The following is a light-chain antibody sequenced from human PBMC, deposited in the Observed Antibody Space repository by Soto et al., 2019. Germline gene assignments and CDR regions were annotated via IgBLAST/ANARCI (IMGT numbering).Light chain of an antibody. V-gene: IGKV3-20*01. CDR2: GAG. CDR1: QSVSSSY. CDR3: QQYGISPYT. Sequence: EIVLTQSPGTLSFSPGERATLSCRASQSVSSSYLAWYQQKPGQAPRLLIYGAGSRASGIPARFSGSGSGTDFTLTVSRLEPEDFAVYYCQQYGISPYTFGQGTKLEIK. J-gene: IGKJ2*01.